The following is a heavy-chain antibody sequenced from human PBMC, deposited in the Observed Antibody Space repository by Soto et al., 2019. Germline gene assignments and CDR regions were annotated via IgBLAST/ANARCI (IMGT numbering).Heavy chain of an antibody. CDR1: GGSISSYY. J-gene: IGHJ4*03. D-gene: IGHD6-19*01. Sequence: SETLSLTCTVSGGSISSYYCSWIRQPAWKGLEWIGRIYTSGITNYNPFLKSRVTMSVDTSKNQFSLKLSSVTAADTAVYYCARVNLGIGCYLDCSGQRTLFTVCS. V-gene: IGHV4-4*07. CDR2: IYTSGIT. CDR3: ARVNLGIGCYLDC.